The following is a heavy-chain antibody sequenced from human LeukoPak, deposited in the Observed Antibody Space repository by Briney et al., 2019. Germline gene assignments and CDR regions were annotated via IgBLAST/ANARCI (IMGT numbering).Heavy chain of an antibody. D-gene: IGHD4-23*01. CDR1: NYTFVNYD. J-gene: IGHJ4*02. Sequence: ASVKVSCKASNYTFVNYDINWVRQAPGQGLEWMGWINPYNGDTNYVQKFQGRVTMTTDTSTSTAYMELRSLRYDDTAVYYCARFLDYGGNSVSPLRYWGQGTLVTVSS. V-gene: IGHV1-18*01. CDR2: INPYNGDT. CDR3: ARFLDYGGNSVSPLRY.